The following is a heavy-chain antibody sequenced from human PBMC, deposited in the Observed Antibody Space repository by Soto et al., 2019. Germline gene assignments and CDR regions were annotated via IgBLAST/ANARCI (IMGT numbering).Heavy chain of an antibody. CDR2: ITPLFGTA. D-gene: IGHD3-16*01. CDR1: GGTFSNHA. CDR3: VRGDDFDYYYGVDV. V-gene: IGHV1-69*06. J-gene: IGHJ6*02. Sequence: QVQLVQSGAEVKKPGSSVKVSCKASGGTFSNHAISWVRQAPGQGLEWMGGITPLFGTANYAQKFQGRVTIIADILTSTAYMELNSLTSEDTAIYYCVRGDDFDYYYGVDVWGQGTTVTVSS.